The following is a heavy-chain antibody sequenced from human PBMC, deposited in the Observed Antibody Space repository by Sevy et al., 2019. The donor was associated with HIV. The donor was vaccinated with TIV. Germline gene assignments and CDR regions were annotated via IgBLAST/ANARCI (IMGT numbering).Heavy chain of an antibody. CDR2: MTPNSGNK. CDR1: GYTFTTYD. J-gene: IGHJ6*02. CDR3: ARVYPASGGGNGMDV. Sequence: ASVKVSCKVSGYTFTTYDIIWVRQATGQGLEWMGWMTPNSGNKGYAQTFQGRVTMTRNTSISTAYMDLSSLRSEDTAVYYCARVYPASGGGNGMDVWGQGTTVTVSS. V-gene: IGHV1-8*01. D-gene: IGHD6-13*01.